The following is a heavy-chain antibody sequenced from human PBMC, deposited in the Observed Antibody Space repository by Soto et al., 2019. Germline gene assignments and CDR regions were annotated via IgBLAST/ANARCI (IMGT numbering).Heavy chain of an antibody. D-gene: IGHD6-13*01. J-gene: IGHJ6*02. CDR3: ARIGSSWHSFYYYYYGMDV. CDR1: GYTFTSYD. V-gene: IGHV1-8*01. Sequence: QVQLVQSGAEVKKPGASVKVSCKASGYTFTSYDINWVRQATGQGLEWMGWMNPNSGNTGYAQKFQGRVTMTRNTSISTAYMELSSLRSEDTAVYYCARIGSSWHSFYYYYYGMDVWGQGTTVTVSS. CDR2: MNPNSGNT.